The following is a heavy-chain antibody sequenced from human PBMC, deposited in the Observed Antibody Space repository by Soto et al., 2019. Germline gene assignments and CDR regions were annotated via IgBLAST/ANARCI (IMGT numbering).Heavy chain of an antibody. CDR2: IIPILGIA. D-gene: IGHD4-17*01. J-gene: IGHJ4*02. V-gene: IGHV1-69*02. CDR3: ARARTTVTYYFDY. CDR1: GGTFSSYT. Sequence: QVQLVQSGAEVKKPGSSVKVSCKASGGTFSSYTISWVRQAPGQGLEWMGRIIPILGIANYAQKFQGRVTITADKSTSTADMEMSSLRSEDTAVYYCARARTTVTYYFDYWGQGTLVTVSS.